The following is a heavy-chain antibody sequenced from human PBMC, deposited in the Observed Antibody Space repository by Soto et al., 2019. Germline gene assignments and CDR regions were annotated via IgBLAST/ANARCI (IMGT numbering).Heavy chain of an antibody. J-gene: IGHJ4*02. CDR2: ISGSGGST. Sequence: SGGSLRLSCAASGFTFSSYAMSWVRQAPGKGLEWVSAISGSGGSTYYADSVKGRFTISRDNSKNTLYLQMNSLRAEDTAVYYCAKAQKLRYFDWLPHDFDYWGQGTLVTVSS. CDR3: AKAQKLRYFDWLPHDFDY. V-gene: IGHV3-23*01. CDR1: GFTFSSYA. D-gene: IGHD3-9*01.